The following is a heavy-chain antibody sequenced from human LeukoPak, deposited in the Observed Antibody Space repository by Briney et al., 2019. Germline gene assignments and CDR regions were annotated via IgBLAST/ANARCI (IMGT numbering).Heavy chain of an antibody. J-gene: IGHJ5*02. Sequence: GASVKVSCKASGGTFSSYAISWVRQAPGQGLEWMGRIIPILGIANYAQKFQGRVTITADKSTSTAYMELSSLRSEDTAVYYCARDLGMLYSGSYTPFDPWGQGTLVTVSS. CDR3: ARDLGMLYSGSYTPFDP. CDR1: GGTFSSYA. CDR2: IIPILGIA. V-gene: IGHV1-69*04. D-gene: IGHD1-26*01.